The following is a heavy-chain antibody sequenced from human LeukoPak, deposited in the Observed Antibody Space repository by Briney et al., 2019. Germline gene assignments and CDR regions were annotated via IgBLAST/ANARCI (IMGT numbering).Heavy chain of an antibody. J-gene: IGHJ6*03. CDR2: INHSGST. Sequence: PSETLSLTCTVSGYSISSGYYWGWIRQPPGKGLEWIGEINHSGSTNYNPSLKSRVTISVDTSKNQFSLKLSSVTAADTAVYYCARGFPYSSGWYKRDYYYYMDVWGKGTTVTVSS. V-gene: IGHV4-38-2*02. D-gene: IGHD6-19*01. CDR1: GYSISSGYY. CDR3: ARGFPYSSGWYKRDYYYYMDV.